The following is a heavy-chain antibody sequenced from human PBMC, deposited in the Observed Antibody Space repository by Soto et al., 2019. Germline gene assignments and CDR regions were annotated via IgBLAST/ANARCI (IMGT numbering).Heavy chain of an antibody. V-gene: IGHV3-30*18. Sequence: GGSLRLSCAASGFTFSSYGMHWVRQAPGKGLERVAVISYDGSNKYYADSVKGRFTIPRDNSKNTLYLQMNSLRAEDTAVYYCAKESRDIVVVVAATPYYFDYWGQGTLVTVSS. CDR3: AKESRDIVVVVAATPYYFDY. CDR1: GFTFSSYG. CDR2: ISYDGSNK. J-gene: IGHJ4*02. D-gene: IGHD2-15*01.